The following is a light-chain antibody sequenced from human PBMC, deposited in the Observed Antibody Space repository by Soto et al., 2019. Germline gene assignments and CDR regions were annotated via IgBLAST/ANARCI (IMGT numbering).Light chain of an antibody. CDR3: CSYAATFSV. Sequence: QSVLTQPPSVSGAPGQRVTISCTGSSSNIGAGYDVHWYQQLPGTAPKLLIYGNSNRPSGVPDRFSGSKSGNTASLTVSGLQAEDEADYFCCSYAATFSVFGGGTKLTVL. CDR1: SSNIGAGYD. V-gene: IGLV1-40*01. CDR2: GNS. J-gene: IGLJ3*02.